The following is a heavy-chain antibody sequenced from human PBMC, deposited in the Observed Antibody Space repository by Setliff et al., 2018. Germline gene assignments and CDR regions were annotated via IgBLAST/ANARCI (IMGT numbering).Heavy chain of an antibody. D-gene: IGHD6-13*01. J-gene: IGHJ4*02. Sequence: SETLSLTCTVSGYSISSGYYWGWIRQPPGKGLEWIGSIYHSGSTYYNPSLKSRVTISVDTSKNQFSLKLSSVTAADTAVYYCARDWAAAAGTAVGDGLDYWGQGTLVTVSS. CDR2: IYHSGST. CDR1: GYSISSGYY. V-gene: IGHV4-38-2*02. CDR3: ARDWAAAAGTAVGDGLDY.